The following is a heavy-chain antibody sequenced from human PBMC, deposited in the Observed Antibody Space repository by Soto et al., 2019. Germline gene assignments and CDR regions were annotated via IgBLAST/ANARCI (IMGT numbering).Heavy chain of an antibody. D-gene: IGHD6-6*01. J-gene: IGHJ4*02. Sequence: QVQLVQSGAEVKKPGASVKVSCKASGYTFTSYAMHWVRQAPGQRLEWMGWINAGNGNTKYSQKFQGRVTITRDTSASTAYMELSSLRSEDTAVYYCARAALTTYYFDYWGQGTLVTVSS. CDR2: INAGNGNT. V-gene: IGHV1-3*01. CDR3: ARAALTTYYFDY. CDR1: GYTFTSYA.